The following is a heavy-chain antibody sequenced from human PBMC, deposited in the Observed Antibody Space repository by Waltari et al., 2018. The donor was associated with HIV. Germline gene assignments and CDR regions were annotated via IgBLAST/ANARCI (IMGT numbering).Heavy chain of an antibody. CDR3: ARLFYYDTTGYINNAFDI. CDR1: GYTFTNYW. V-gene: IGHV5-51*03. D-gene: IGHD3-22*01. J-gene: IGHJ3*02. Sequence: AEVRKSGESPKISCKASGYTFTNYWIAWVRQMSGEGLEWMGIIYPFDSDTRYNPSFEGQITISVDKSLASAYLEWSNLNASDAAIYYCARLFYYDTTGYINNAFDIWGQGTVVTVS. CDR2: IYPFDSDT.